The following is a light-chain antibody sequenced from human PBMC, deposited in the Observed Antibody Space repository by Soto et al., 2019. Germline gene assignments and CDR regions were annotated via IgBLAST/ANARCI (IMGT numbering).Light chain of an antibody. CDR1: SSDVGRYNY. V-gene: IGLV2-11*01. J-gene: IGLJ1*01. Sequence: QSALTQPRSVSGSPGQSGTISCTGTSSDVGRYNYVSWYQHHPGTAPKVMIYDVSERPSGVPDRFSGSKSGNTASLTISGLQAEDEADYYCCSYAGSPRFVFGTGTKLTFL. CDR2: DVS. CDR3: CSYAGSPRFV.